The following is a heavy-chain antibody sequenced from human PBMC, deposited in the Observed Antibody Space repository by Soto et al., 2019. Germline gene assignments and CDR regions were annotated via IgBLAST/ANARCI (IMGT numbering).Heavy chain of an antibody. CDR1: GVTVSSNY. J-gene: IGHJ4*02. Sequence: EVQLVESGGGLVQPGGSLRLSCAASGVTVSSNYMSWVRQAPGKGLEWVSVIYSGGSTYYADSVKGRFNISRDNSKNTLYRQMNSLRAEDTAVYYCARHGYHYGGGYFYYWGQGTLVTVSS. CDR3: ARHGYHYGGGYFYY. CDR2: IYSGGST. D-gene: IGHD5-18*01. V-gene: IGHV3-66*04.